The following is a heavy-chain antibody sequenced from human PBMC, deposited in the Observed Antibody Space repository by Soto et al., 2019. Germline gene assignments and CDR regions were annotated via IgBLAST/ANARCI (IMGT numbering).Heavy chain of an antibody. J-gene: IGHJ4*02. CDR3: AKKDGAGFKS. Sequence: QVHLVQSGAEMKKPGSSVKVSCKVSGGDLRNSGLSWVRQAPGQGLEWMGGVFPLLAMVDYSQKFQGRVTITADESTNTAYMYLGSLRSEDTAVYYCAKKDGAGFKSWGQGTLVIVSS. CDR1: GGDLRNSG. D-gene: IGHD1-26*01. CDR2: VFPLLAMV. V-gene: IGHV1-69*04.